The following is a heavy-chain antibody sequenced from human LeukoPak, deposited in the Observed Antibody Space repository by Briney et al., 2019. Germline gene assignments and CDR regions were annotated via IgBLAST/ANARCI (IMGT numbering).Heavy chain of an antibody. D-gene: IGHD1-26*01. CDR3: ARGPIVGATGDAFDI. CDR1: GGSISSYY. CDR2: IYYSGST. J-gene: IGHJ3*02. Sequence: SETLSLTCTVSGGSISSYYWSWIRQPPGKGLEWIGYIYYSGSTNYNPSLKSRVTISVDTSKNQFSLKLSSVTAADTAVYYCARGPIVGATGDAFDIWGQGTMVTVSS. V-gene: IGHV4-59*01.